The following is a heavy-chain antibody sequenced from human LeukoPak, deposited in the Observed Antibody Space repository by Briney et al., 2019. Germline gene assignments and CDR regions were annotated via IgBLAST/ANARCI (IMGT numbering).Heavy chain of an antibody. V-gene: IGHV3-7*01. CDR3: ARARAYYDFW. D-gene: IGHD3-3*01. CDR1: GFSFSNYW. CDR2: IKQDGSEK. Sequence: GGSLRLSCAASGFSFSNYWMSWVRQAPGKGLEWVANIKQDGSEKYYVDSVKGRFTISRDNAKNSLYLQMNSLRAEDTAVYYCARARAYYDFWGGQGTLVTVSS. J-gene: IGHJ4*02.